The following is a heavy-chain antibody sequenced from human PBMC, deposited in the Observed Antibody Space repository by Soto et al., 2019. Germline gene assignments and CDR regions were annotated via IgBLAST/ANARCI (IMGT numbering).Heavy chain of an antibody. V-gene: IGHV3-30-3*01. D-gene: IGHD2-2*03. J-gene: IGHJ6*02. Sequence: PGGSLRLSCAASGFTFSSYAMHWVRQAPGKGLEWVAVISYDGSNKYYADSVKGRFTISRDNSKNTLYLQMNSLRAEDTAVYYCARETMDIVVVPAASDYYGMDVWGQGTTVTVSS. CDR2: ISYDGSNK. CDR1: GFTFSSYA. CDR3: ARETMDIVVVPAASDYYGMDV.